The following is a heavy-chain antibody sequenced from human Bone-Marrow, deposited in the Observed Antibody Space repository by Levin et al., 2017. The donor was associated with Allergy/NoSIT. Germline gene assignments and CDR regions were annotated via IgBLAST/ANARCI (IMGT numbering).Heavy chain of an antibody. CDR2: IKQDGSET. CDR3: ARESIYSRDV. D-gene: IGHD5-18*01. V-gene: IGHV3-7*01. Sequence: QSGGSLRLSCAGSGFTLSNYWMSWVRQAPGKGLEWVASIKQDGSETYYVDSVKGRFTSSRDNAKNSLYLEMNSLRVEDTAVYYCARESIYSRDVWGQGTTVTVSS. J-gene: IGHJ6*02. CDR1: GFTLSNYW.